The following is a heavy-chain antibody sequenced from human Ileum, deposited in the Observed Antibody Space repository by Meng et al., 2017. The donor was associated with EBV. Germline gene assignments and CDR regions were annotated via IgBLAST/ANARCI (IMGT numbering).Heavy chain of an antibody. CDR1: GGSISSSHW. J-gene: IGHJ4*02. CDR2: IFHSGST. Sequence: QVQRPGSGPGRVTPSGTLALPCAVSGGSISSSHWWSWVRQPPVKGLDWIGEIFHSGSTNYNPSLKSRVTVSVDKSKNQFSLNLKSATAADTALYYCAAHNGNNYGPYDYWGQGTLVTVSS. CDR3: AAHNGNNYGPYDY. D-gene: IGHD5-18*01. V-gene: IGHV4-4*02.